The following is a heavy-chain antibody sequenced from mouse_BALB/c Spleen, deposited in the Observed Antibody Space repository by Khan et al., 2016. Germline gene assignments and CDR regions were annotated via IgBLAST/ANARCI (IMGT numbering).Heavy chain of an antibody. D-gene: IGHD1-1*01. CDR1: GYTFTSYW. V-gene: IGHV1-87*01. Sequence: QVQLKQSGAELARPGASVKLSCKASGYTFTSYWMQWVKQRPGQGLEWIGAIYPGDGDTRYTQKFKGKATLTADKSSSTAYMQLSSLASEDSAVYDCARRYDGSLYYVDYGGQGTTLTVSS. CDR2: IYPGDGDT. CDR3: ARRYDGSLYYVDY. J-gene: IGHJ2*01.